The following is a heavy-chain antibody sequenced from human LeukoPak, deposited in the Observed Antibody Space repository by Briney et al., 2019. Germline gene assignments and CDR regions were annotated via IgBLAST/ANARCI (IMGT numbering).Heavy chain of an antibody. Sequence: GASVKVSCKASGYTFTSYGISWVRQAPGQGLEWMGWISAYNGNTNYTQNLQGRVTMTTDTSTTTAYMELRSLRSDDTAVYYCAGVMRYCISTSCYDPYYFYYMDVWGKGTTVTISS. CDR3: AGVMRYCISTSCYDPYYFYYMDV. V-gene: IGHV1-18*01. J-gene: IGHJ6*03. CDR1: GYTFTSYG. CDR2: ISAYNGNT. D-gene: IGHD2-2*01.